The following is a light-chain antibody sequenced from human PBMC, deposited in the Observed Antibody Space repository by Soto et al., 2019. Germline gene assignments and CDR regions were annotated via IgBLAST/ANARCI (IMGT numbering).Light chain of an antibody. CDR2: GAS. J-gene: IGKJ5*01. V-gene: IGKV1-39*01. CDR1: QSISRH. CDR3: QHGYSTPVT. Sequence: DIHMTQSASSLSPSVGDRVTLTCRASQSISRHLNWYQQKAGRAPRLIIYGASNLQTGVPSRFSARGSGTEFTLTISSLLPEDFAAYFCQHGYSTPVTFGQGTR.